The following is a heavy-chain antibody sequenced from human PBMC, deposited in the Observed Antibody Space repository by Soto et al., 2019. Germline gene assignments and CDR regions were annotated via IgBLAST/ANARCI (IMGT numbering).Heavy chain of an antibody. J-gene: IGHJ4*02. CDR3: ARVSYYDSSGYLAFFDY. CDR2: IIPIFGTA. Sequence: SVKVSCKASGGTFSSYAISWARQAPGQGLEWMGGIIPIFGTANYAQKFQGRVTITADESTSTAYVELSSLRSEDTAVYYCARVSYYDSSGYLAFFDYWGQGTLVTVSS. V-gene: IGHV1-69*13. CDR1: GGTFSSYA. D-gene: IGHD3-22*01.